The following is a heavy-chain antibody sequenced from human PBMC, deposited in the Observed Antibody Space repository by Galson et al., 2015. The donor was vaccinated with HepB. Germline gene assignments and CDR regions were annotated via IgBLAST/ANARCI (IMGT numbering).Heavy chain of an antibody. Sequence: PALVKPTQTLTLTCTFSGFSLSTSGMCVSWIRQPPGKALEWLALIDWDDDKYYCTSLKTRLTISKDTSKNQVVITMTNMDPVDTAIYYCARGLRVQGNTYVFDDWGQGTLVTVSS. D-gene: IGHD3-10*01. CDR1: GFSLSTSGMC. CDR3: ARGLRVQGNTYVFDD. J-gene: IGHJ4*02. CDR2: IDWDDDK. V-gene: IGHV2-70*01.